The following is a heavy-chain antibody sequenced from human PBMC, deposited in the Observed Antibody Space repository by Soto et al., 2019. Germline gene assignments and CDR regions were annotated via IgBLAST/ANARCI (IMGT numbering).Heavy chain of an antibody. CDR2: MTSSSTYI. Sequence: GGSLRLSCAASGFSFSSDSMTWVRQAPGKGLEWVSSMTSSSTYIYYADSVKGRFTISRDNAKNSLYLQMNSLRAEDTALYYFARSLQGIFSASDPWGPAPTGTVSS. D-gene: IGHD3-3*01. CDR3: ARSLQGIFSASDP. CDR1: GFSFSSDS. J-gene: IGHJ5*02. V-gene: IGHV3-21*01.